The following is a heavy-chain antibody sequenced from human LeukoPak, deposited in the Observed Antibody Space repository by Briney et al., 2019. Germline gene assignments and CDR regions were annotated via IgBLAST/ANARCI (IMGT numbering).Heavy chain of an antibody. J-gene: IGHJ4*02. CDR1: VGSISSYY. V-gene: IGHV4-59*08. Sequence: SETLSLTCTVSVGSISSYYWSWIRQPPGKGLEWIGCIYYSGSTNYNPSLKSRVTISVEKSKNQFSLKLTPVTAADTAVCYCARHSAAAGRFDYWGQGTLVTVSS. CDR2: IYYSGST. CDR3: ARHSAAAGRFDY. D-gene: IGHD6-13*01.